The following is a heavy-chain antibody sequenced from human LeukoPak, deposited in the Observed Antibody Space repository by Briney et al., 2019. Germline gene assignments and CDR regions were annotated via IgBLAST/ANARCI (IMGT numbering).Heavy chain of an antibody. CDR3: ARRIIGSLSPINWFDP. CDR2: INYSGST. V-gene: IGHV4-39*01. J-gene: IGHJ5*02. Sequence: PSETLSLTCTVSGGPISSSSYYWGWIRQPPGKGLEWIGSINYSGSTYYNPSLNSRATISVDTSKNQFSLKLSSVTAADTAVYYCARRIIGSLSPINWFDPWGQGTLVTVSS. CDR1: GGPISSSSYY. D-gene: IGHD1-26*01.